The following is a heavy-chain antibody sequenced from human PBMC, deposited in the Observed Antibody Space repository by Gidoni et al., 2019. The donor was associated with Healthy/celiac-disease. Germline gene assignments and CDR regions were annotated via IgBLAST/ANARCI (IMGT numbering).Heavy chain of an antibody. CDR2: ISGSGGST. J-gene: IGHJ4*02. V-gene: IGHV3-23*04. CDR1: GFTFSSYA. Sequence: EVQLVESGGGLVQPGGSLRLSCADSGFTFSSYAMSWVRQAPGKGLEWVSAISGSGGSTYYADSVKGRFTISRDNSKNTLYLQMNSLRAEDTAVYYCANTWIKQWLVEGYYFDYWGQGTLVTVSS. D-gene: IGHD6-19*01. CDR3: ANTWIKQWLVEGYYFDY.